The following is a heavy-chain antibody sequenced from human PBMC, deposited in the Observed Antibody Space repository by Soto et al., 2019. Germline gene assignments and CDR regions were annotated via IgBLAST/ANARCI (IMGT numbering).Heavy chain of an antibody. CDR3: AKTLRISAAGPDY. CDR2: ISSSSSSI. J-gene: IGHJ4*02. D-gene: IGHD6-13*01. V-gene: IGHV3-23*01. CDR1: GFTFSSYA. Sequence: PGGSLRLSCAASGFTFSSYAISWVRQAPGKGLEWVSYISSSSSSIYYADSVKGRFTISRDNSKNTLYLQMNSPRAEDTAVYYCAKTLRISAAGPDYWGQGTLVTVSS.